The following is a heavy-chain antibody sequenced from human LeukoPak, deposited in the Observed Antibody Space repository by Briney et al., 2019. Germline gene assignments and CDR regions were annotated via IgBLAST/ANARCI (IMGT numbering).Heavy chain of an antibody. J-gene: IGHJ4*02. CDR3: ARTRGGDYAHFDY. CDR1: GDSISIYY. CDR2: IYSSGSA. Sequence: PSETLSLTCTVSGDSISIYYWSWVRPPAGKGLEWIGRIYSSGSANYNPSLKNRVNMSVDTSKNQFSLNLTSVTAADTAVYHCARTRGGDYAHFDYWGQRTLVTVSS. D-gene: IGHD4-17*01. V-gene: IGHV4-4*07.